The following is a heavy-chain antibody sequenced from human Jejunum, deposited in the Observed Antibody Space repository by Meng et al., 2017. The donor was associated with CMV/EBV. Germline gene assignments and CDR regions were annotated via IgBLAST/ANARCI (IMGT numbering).Heavy chain of an antibody. CDR1: GYTFSDSY. CDR3: AREDGYKFWFDP. J-gene: IGHJ5*02. CDR2: INPKSGAT. Sequence: KASGYTFSDSYIHWVRQAPGQGLEWMGWINPKSGATKYGQKFQGRVTMTRDTSISTVYMELSRLRPDDTAVYYCAREDGYKFWFDPWGQGTLVTVSS. V-gene: IGHV1-2*02. D-gene: IGHD5-24*01.